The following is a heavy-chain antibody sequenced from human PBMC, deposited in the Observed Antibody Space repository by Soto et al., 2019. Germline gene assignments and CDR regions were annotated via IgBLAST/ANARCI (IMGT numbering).Heavy chain of an antibody. Sequence: ASVKVSCKVSGYRLTELSLHWVRLAPGKGLEWMGGFDSEDGEIIYAQKFQGRVTMTEDTSTDTAYMELSSLRSEDTAIYYCATNWGASVLRYFDWLCRWGQGTLVTVSS. D-gene: IGHD3-9*01. CDR2: FDSEDGEI. CDR1: GYRLTELS. V-gene: IGHV1-24*01. J-gene: IGHJ4*02. CDR3: ATNWGASVLRYFDWLCR.